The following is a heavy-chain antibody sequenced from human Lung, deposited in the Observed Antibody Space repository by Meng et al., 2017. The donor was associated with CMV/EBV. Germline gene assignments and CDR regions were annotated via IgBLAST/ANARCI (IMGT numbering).Heavy chain of an antibody. V-gene: IGHV3-21*01. CDR1: GSTLSRYS. D-gene: IGHD3-3*01. CDR2: ISTSSSYI. J-gene: IGHJ3*01. Sequence: GESLKISCAASGSTLSRYSMNWVRQARGKVLECVSSISTSSSYIYYRDSVKGRFTISRDNAMNSLTLQMKSLRAEDTAVYYCARVLETGAACDVWGQGKMVTVSS. CDR3: ARVLETGAACDV.